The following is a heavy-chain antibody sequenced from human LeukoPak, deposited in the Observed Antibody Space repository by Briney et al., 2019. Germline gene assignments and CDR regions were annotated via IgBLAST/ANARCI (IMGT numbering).Heavy chain of an antibody. V-gene: IGHV3-21*01. CDR2: ISSSSSYI. Sequence: GGSLRLSCAASAFTFSTYAMIWVRQAPGKGLEWVSSISSSSSYIYYADSVKGRFTISRDNAKNSLYLQMNSLRAEDTAVYYCAKESSSNWFDPWGQGTLVTISS. J-gene: IGHJ5*02. D-gene: IGHD6-13*01. CDR1: AFTFSTYA. CDR3: AKESSSNWFDP.